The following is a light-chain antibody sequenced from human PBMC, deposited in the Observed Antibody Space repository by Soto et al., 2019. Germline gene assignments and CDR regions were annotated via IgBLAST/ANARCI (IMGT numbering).Light chain of an antibody. V-gene: IGKV3-20*01. J-gene: IGKJ1*01. Sequence: ETVLTQSPGTLSLSPGERATLSCRASQSVNSNYLAWYQQKPGQAPRLLIYGASSRATGIPDRFSGSGSGTDFILTSSRLEPDDFAVYYCQQYGRSPRTFGQGTKVEIK. CDR3: QQYGRSPRT. CDR2: GAS. CDR1: QSVNSNY.